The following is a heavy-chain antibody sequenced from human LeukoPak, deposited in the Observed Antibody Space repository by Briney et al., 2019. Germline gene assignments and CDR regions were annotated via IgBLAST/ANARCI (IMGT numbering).Heavy chain of an antibody. D-gene: IGHD6-13*01. CDR2: IYYSGST. Sequence: SETLSLTCTVSGGSISSGGYYWSWIRQHPGKGLEWLGYIYYSGSTNYNPSLKSRVTISVDTSKNQFSLKLSSVTAADTAVYYCARGSCGGNSSSRFGNWFDPWGQGTLVTVSS. J-gene: IGHJ5*02. CDR1: GGSISSGGYY. CDR3: ARGSCGGNSSSRFGNWFDP. V-gene: IGHV4-31*03.